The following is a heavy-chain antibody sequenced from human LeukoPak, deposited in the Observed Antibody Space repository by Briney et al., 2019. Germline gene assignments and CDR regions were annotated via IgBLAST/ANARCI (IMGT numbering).Heavy chain of an antibody. CDR2: INPNSGGT. CDR3: ARVLRDDILTGYYTDYYYYMDV. Sequence: ASVKVSCKASGYTFTGHYMHWVRQVPGQGLEWMGWINPNSGGTNYAQKFQGRVTITADKSTSTAYMELSSLRSEDTAVYYCARVLRDDILTGYYTDYYYYMDVWGKGTTVTVSS. CDR1: GYTFTGHY. V-gene: IGHV1-2*02. D-gene: IGHD3-9*01. J-gene: IGHJ6*03.